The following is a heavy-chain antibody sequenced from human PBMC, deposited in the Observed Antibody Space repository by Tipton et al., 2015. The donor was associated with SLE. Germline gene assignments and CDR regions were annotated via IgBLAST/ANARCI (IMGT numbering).Heavy chain of an antibody. CDR2: IYYSGGT. CDR3: ARPSSVGASGTWDY. V-gene: IGHV4-39*01. Sequence: TLSLTCTVSGGSISSGSFYWGWLRQPPGKGLEGIVSIYYSGGTYYNPSLKSRVTMSVDTSKNQFSLRLSSVTAADTAVYYCARPSSVGASGTWDYWGQGTLVTVSS. D-gene: IGHD1-26*01. J-gene: IGHJ4*02. CDR1: GGSISSGSFY.